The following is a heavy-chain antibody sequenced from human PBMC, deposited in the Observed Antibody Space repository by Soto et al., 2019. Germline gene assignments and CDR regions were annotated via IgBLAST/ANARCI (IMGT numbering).Heavy chain of an antibody. CDR1: GGSISSSNW. J-gene: IGHJ4*01. CDR2: IYHSGST. CDR3: ARAPSAVIQLLDY. D-gene: IGHD2-2*01. V-gene: IGHV4-4*02. Sequence: SETLSLTCAASGGSISSSNWWSWVRPPPGKGLEWIGEIYHSGSTNYKPSLQSRVTISVDKSKNQFSLKLSSVTAADTAVYYCARAPSAVIQLLDYRGHGALVT.